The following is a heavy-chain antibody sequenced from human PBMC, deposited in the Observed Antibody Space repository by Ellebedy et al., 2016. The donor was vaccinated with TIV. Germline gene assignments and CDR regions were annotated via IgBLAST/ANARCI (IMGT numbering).Heavy chain of an antibody. D-gene: IGHD3-22*01. Sequence: SETLSLXXTVSGGSIGGYYWSWIRQPPGKGLEWIAYIYYSGNTYYNPSLKSRLTISVDSSKNQFSLQLSSVTAADTAVYYCARDVIYDSDAYSFSYMDVWGKGTTVTVSS. CDR1: GGSIGGYY. J-gene: IGHJ6*03. CDR3: ARDVIYDSDAYSFSYMDV. V-gene: IGHV4-59*01. CDR2: IYYSGNT.